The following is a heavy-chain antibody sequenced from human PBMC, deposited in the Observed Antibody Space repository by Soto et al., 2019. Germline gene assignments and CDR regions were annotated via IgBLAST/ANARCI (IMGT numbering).Heavy chain of an antibody. J-gene: IGHJ4*02. CDR1: GGSMYTPNW. Sequence: QVQLQESGPGLVKPSGTLSLTCAVSGGSMYTPNWWTWVRQTPGKGLQWIGEIYHSESTNYNPSLKSRVTISVDKSKSLFSPNLPSVTAADTAMYYCARGTTRISGLFDYWGQGTLVTVAS. D-gene: IGHD1-26*01. CDR2: IYHSEST. CDR3: ARGTTRISGLFDY. V-gene: IGHV4-4*02.